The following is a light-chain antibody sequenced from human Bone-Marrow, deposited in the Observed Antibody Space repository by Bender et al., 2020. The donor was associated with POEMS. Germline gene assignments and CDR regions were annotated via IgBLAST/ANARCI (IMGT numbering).Light chain of an antibody. CDR1: SSNIGAGYD. Sequence: QSVLTQPPSVSEAPGQRVTISCTGSSSNIGAGYDVHWYQHLPGTAPKLLIYGYNNRPSGVPDRFSGSKSGNTASLTVSGLQPEDDADYYCSSFAGNNFWVFGGGTRLTVL. CDR3: SSFAGNNFWV. CDR2: GYN. J-gene: IGLJ3*02. V-gene: IGLV1-40*01.